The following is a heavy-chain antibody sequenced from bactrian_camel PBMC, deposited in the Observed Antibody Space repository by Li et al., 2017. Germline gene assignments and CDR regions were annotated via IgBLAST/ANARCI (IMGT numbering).Heavy chain of an antibody. J-gene: IGHJ4*01. CDR3: ATDETGFGLGTWRHFEY. Sequence: VQLVESGGGSVQAGGSLTLSCVASGLTYSLYYMAWFRQAPGKEREGVAAINVDGRSFYADSVKGRFTLSRDIVTNTVYLRMNSLKSEDTALYYCATDETGFGLGTWRHFEYWGQGTQVTVS. CDR1: GLTYSLYY. CDR2: INVDGRS. D-gene: IGHD5*01. V-gene: IGHV3S40*01.